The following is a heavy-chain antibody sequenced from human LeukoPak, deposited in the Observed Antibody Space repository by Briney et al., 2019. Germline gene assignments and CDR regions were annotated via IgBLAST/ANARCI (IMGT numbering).Heavy chain of an antibody. CDR3: ARVEEGYGSGRRENYYYYYMDV. Sequence: PSETLSLTCTVSGGSISSSSYYWGWIRQPPGKGLEWIGYIYYSGSTNYNPSLKSRVTISVDTSKNRFSLKLSSVTAADTAVYYCARVEEGYGSGRRENYYYYYMDVWGKGTTVTISS. V-gene: IGHV4-61*05. CDR1: GGSISSSSYY. CDR2: IYYSGST. J-gene: IGHJ6*03. D-gene: IGHD3-10*01.